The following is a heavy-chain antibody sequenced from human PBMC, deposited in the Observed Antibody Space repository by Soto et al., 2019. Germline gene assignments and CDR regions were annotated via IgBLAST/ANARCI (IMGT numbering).Heavy chain of an antibody. CDR3: ARDPGQWLMNGFDY. J-gene: IGHJ4*02. D-gene: IGHD6-19*01. Sequence: GGSLRLSCAASGFTVSSNYMSWVRQAPGKGLEWVSVIYSGGSTYYADSVKGRFTISRDNSKNTLYLQMNSLRAEDTAVYYCARDPGQWLMNGFDYWGQGTLVTVSS. CDR1: GFTVSSNY. V-gene: IGHV3-66*01. CDR2: IYSGGST.